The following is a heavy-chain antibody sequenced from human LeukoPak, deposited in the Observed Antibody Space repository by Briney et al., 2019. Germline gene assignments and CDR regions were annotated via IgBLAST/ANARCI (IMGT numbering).Heavy chain of an antibody. V-gene: IGHV1-18*01. J-gene: IGHJ6*03. Sequence: GASVKVSCKASGYTFTSYGISWVRQAPGQGLERVGWISAYNAYTNYTQKLQGRVTMTRDTSTSTVYMELSSLRSEDTAVYYCARGGDVVVPAYYMDVWGKGTTVTISS. CDR1: GYTFTSYG. CDR2: ISAYNAYT. D-gene: IGHD2-2*01. CDR3: ARGGDVVVPAYYMDV.